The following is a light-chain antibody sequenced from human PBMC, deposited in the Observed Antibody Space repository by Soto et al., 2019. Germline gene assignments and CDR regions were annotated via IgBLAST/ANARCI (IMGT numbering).Light chain of an antibody. Sequence: DIQMPQLPSSLSDSVAARVTIPCRASQGVRIDLNWYRQKPGKAPELLIFAASDLQSGVPSRFSGSGSGTDFTLTISSLQPEDFATYYCQQTYSSPQTFGQGTKVDIK. J-gene: IGKJ1*01. CDR2: AAS. V-gene: IGKV1-39*01. CDR3: QQTYSSPQT. CDR1: QGVRID.